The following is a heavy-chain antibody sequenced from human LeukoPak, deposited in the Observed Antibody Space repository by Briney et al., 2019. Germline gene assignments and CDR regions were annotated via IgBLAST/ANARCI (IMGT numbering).Heavy chain of an antibody. J-gene: IGHJ4*02. V-gene: IGHV3-23*01. CDR1: GFTFSSYA. Sequence: PGGSLRLSCAASGFTFSSYAMSWVRQAPGKGLEWVSAISGSGGSTYYADSVKGRFTISRDNSKNTLYLQMNSLRAEDTAVYYCARDRRGLYSGSYYYWGQGTLVTVSS. CDR3: ARDRRGLYSGSYYY. CDR2: ISGSGGST. D-gene: IGHD1-26*01.